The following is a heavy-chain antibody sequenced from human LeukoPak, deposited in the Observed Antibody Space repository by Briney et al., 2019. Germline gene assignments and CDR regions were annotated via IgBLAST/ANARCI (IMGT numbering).Heavy chain of an antibody. CDR1: GFTFSSYG. D-gene: IGHD2-21*01. CDR2: ISYDGSNK. CDR3: AKDRPISE. J-gene: IGHJ4*02. Sequence: GRSLRLSCVASGFTFSSYGMHWVRQAPGKGLEWVAVISYDGSNKYYADSVKGRFTISRDNSKNTLYLQMNSLRAEDTAVYYCAKDRPISEWGQGTLVTVSS. V-gene: IGHV3-30*18.